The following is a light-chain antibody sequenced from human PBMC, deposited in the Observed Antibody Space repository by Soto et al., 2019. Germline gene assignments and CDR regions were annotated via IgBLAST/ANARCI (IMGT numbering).Light chain of an antibody. Sequence: EVVLAQSPGTLSLSPGERATLSCRASQSVSSSDLAWYQQKPGQAPRLLISGASNRATGTPDRFSGSGSGTDFTLTITSLEPEDFAVFYCQQYGSSSYTFGQGTKLEIK. CDR2: GAS. J-gene: IGKJ2*01. CDR1: QSVSSSD. V-gene: IGKV3-20*01. CDR3: QQYGSSSYT.